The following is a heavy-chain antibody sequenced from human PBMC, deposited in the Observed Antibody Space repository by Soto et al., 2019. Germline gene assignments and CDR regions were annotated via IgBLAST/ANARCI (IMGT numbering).Heavy chain of an antibody. D-gene: IGHD3-22*01. CDR2: IYYSGST. V-gene: IGHV4-31*03. CDR3: ARGAVYYDSSGYFSY. Sequence: SETLSLTCTVSGGSISSGGYYWSSIRQHPGKGLEWIGYIYYSGSTYYNPSLKSRVTISVDTSKNQFSLKLSSVTAADTAVYYCARGAVYYDSSGYFSYWGQGTLVTSPQ. J-gene: IGHJ4*02. CDR1: GGSISSGGYY.